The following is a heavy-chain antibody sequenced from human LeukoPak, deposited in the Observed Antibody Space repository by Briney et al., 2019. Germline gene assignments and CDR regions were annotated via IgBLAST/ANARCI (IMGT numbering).Heavy chain of an antibody. Sequence: PGGSPRLSCAASGFTFSSYAMSWVRQAPGKGLEWVSTISGSGGSTYSADSVKGRFTISRDNSKNTLYLQMNSLRAEDTAVYYCAKVLTGDYYYDRPRGYWGQETLVTVSS. CDR1: GFTFSSYA. CDR3: AKVLTGDYYYDRPRGY. V-gene: IGHV3-23*01. J-gene: IGHJ4*02. CDR2: ISGSGGST. D-gene: IGHD3-22*01.